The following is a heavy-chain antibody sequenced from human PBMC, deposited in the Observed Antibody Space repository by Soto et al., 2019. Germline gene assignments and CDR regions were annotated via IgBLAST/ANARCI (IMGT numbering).Heavy chain of an antibody. D-gene: IGHD5-12*01. J-gene: IGHJ6*02. CDR2: INRGGSI. CDR3: AKVSGYDIYHYYYYGMDV. V-gene: IGHV3-53*01. Sequence: GGSLRLSCAASGFTVSSKYMSWVRQAPGKGLEWVSLINRGGSISYADSVKGRFTISRDNSKNTLYLQMNSLRAEDTAVYYCAKVSGYDIYHYYYYGMDVWGQGTTVTVSS. CDR1: GFTVSSKY.